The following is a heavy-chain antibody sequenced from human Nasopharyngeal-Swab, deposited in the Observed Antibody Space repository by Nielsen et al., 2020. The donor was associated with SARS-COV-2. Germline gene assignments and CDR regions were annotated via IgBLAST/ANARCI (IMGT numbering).Heavy chain of an antibody. Sequence: SVTVSCKASGGTFINYAISCVRQAPGQGLEWMGRIIPILGISNYAQKFQGRVTITADKSTSTAYMELSSLRSEDTAVYYCAREGVGATGRSDYWGQGTLVTVFS. CDR2: IIPILGIS. D-gene: IGHD1-26*01. CDR1: GGTFINYA. CDR3: AREGVGATGRSDY. V-gene: IGHV1-69*04. J-gene: IGHJ4*02.